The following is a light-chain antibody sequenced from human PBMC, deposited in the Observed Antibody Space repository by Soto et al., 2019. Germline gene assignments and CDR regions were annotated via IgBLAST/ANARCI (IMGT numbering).Light chain of an antibody. J-gene: IGKJ4*01. CDR3: MQALAFPLT. V-gene: IGKV2-28*01. CDR1: QTLLHSDGRTY. CDR2: LGS. Sequence: DIVMTQSPLSLPVTPGEPASISCRSSQTLLHSDGRTYLNWYLQKPGQSPQVLIYLGSIRASGVPDRFSSTGSGTDCTLKISRVEDEDVGLYYCMQALAFPLTFGGGTEVEIK.